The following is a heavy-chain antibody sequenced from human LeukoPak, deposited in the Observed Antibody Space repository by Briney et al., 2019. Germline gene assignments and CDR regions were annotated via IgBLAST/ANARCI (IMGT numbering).Heavy chain of an antibody. V-gene: IGHV4-39*07. D-gene: IGHD5-18*01. CDR2: IYYSGST. CDR3: ATVRGGYSYGRKGGVDY. CDR1: GGSISSSSYY. J-gene: IGHJ4*02. Sequence: PSETLSLTCTVSGGSISSSSYYWGWIRRPPGKGLEWIGGIYYSGSTYYNPSLKSRVTISLDTSKNQFSLKLSSVTAADTAVYYCATVRGGYSYGRKGGVDYWGQGTLVTVSS.